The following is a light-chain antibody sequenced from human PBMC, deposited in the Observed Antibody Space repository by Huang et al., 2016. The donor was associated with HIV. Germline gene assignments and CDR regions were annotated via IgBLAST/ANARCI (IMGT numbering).Light chain of an antibody. CDR2: GAS. V-gene: IGKV3-20*01. Sequence: EILLTQSPGTLSLSPGERATLSCRASQSVSSNYLAWYLQKPGQAPTLLIYGASSRATDIPDRFSGSGSGTDFTLTISRLEPEDFAVYYCHQYGSPPFTFGPGTKVDIK. CDR1: QSVSSNY. J-gene: IGKJ3*01. CDR3: HQYGSPPFT.